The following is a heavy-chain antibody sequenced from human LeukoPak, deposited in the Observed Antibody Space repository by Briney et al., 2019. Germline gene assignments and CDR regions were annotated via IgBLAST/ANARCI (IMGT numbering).Heavy chain of an antibody. Sequence: SETLSLTCAVYSGSFSGYYWSWIRQPPGKGLQWTGRINHGGTTTYNPFLESRVTISIDTFKKQFSLELTSVTAADTAVYFCVRERVTTRNGYFDSWGQGTLVSVSS. CDR3: VRERVTTRNGYFDS. V-gene: IGHV4-34*01. CDR2: INHGGTT. CDR1: SGSFSGYY. J-gene: IGHJ4*02. D-gene: IGHD5-12*01.